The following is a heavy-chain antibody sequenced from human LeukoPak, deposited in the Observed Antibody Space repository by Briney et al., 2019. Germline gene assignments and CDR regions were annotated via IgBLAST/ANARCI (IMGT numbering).Heavy chain of an antibody. CDR3: TRESGAFSPFGF. D-gene: IGHD1-26*01. Sequence: SGTLSLTCAVSGGSILSTNWWSWVRQPPGKGLEWIGEVHLNGTTNYNPSVEGRVTMSIDKSKNHLSLEVISVTAADTAMYYCTRESGAFSPFGFWGRGTLVTVSS. CDR1: GGSILSTNW. V-gene: IGHV4-4*02. J-gene: IGHJ4*02. CDR2: VHLNGTT.